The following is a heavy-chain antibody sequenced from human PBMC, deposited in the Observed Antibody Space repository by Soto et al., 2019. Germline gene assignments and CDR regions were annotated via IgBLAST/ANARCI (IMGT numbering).Heavy chain of an antibody. CDR1: GDLFNNYA. CDR3: AASSSVTGAGNFNF. D-gene: IGHD6-19*01. CDR2: ISPLSSTT. Sequence: QVQLVQSGAEVKEPGSSVKVSCKATGDLFNNYAFNWVRQAPGQGIEWMGRISPLSSTTNYAQKFQGRATIGADELTTSVYLEVSNLESEAKAMYYFAASSSVTGAGNFNFWGQGTLVTVSP. V-gene: IGHV1-69*01. J-gene: IGHJ4*02.